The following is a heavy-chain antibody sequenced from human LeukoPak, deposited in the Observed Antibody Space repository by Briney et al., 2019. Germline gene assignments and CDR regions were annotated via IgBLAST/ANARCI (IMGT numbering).Heavy chain of an antibody. D-gene: IGHD5-18*01. CDR1: GYTCTSYG. J-gene: IGHJ4*02. Sequence: ASVKVSCKASGYTCTSYGISWVRQAPGQGLEWLGWISAYNGNTNYAQKFQGRVTMTEDTSTDTAYMELSSLRSEDTAVYYCAGNRGYSYGYSGDYHDYWGQGTLVTVSS. CDR3: AGNRGYSYGYSGDYHDY. V-gene: IGHV1-18*01. CDR2: ISAYNGNT.